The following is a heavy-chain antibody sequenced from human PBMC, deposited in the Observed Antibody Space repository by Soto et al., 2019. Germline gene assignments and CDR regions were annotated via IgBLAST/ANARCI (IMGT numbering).Heavy chain of an antibody. J-gene: IGHJ6*02. CDR3: ARVGYSGYDYYYYYGMDV. CDR2: INPNSGGT. CDR1: GYTFTGYY. D-gene: IGHD5-12*01. V-gene: IGHV1-2*02. Sequence: ASVKVSCKASGYTFTGYYMHWVRQAPGQGLEWMGWINPNSGGTNYAQKFQGRVTMTRDTSICTAYMELSRLRSDDTAVYYCARVGYSGYDYYYYYGMDVWGQGTTVTVSS.